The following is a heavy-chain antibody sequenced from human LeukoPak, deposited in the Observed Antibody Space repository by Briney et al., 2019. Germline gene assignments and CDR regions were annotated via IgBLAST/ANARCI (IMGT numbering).Heavy chain of an antibody. CDR2: IYTSGST. CDR1: GGSISSYY. J-gene: IGHJ6*02. D-gene: IGHD3-3*01. CDR3: ARDLGVTIFGLSNGMDV. Sequence: PSETLSLTCTVSGGSISSYYWSWIRQPAGKGLEWIGRIYTSGSTNYNPSLKSRVTTSVDTSKNQFSLKLSSVTAADTAVYYCARDLGVTIFGLSNGMDVWGQGTTVTVSS. V-gene: IGHV4-4*07.